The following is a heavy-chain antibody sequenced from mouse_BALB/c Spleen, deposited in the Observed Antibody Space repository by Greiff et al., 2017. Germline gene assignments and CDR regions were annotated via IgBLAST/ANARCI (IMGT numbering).Heavy chain of an antibody. Sequence: EVQLQQSGPELVRSGASVKLSCTASGFNIKDYYMHWVKQRPEQGLEWIGWIDPENGDTEYAPKFQGKATMTADTSSNTAYLQLSSLTSEEPAVYYCNPSTMITTENYYAMDYWGQGTSVTVSS. V-gene: IGHV14-4*02. CDR2: IDPENGDT. J-gene: IGHJ4*01. CDR1: GFNIKDYY. D-gene: IGHD2-4*01. CDR3: NPSTMITTENYYAMDY.